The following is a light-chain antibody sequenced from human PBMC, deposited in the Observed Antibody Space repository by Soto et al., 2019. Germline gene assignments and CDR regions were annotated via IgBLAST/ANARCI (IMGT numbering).Light chain of an antibody. CDR3: MQGTHWPIT. Sequence: VMTQSPLSLPVTLGQPASISCRSSQSLVYSDGNTYLSWFQQRPGQSPRRLIYMVSNRDSGVPDRFSGSGSGTDFTLKISRVEAEDVGVYYCMQGTHWPITFGQGTRLEIK. V-gene: IGKV2-30*01. CDR2: MVS. CDR1: QSLVYSDGNTY. J-gene: IGKJ5*01.